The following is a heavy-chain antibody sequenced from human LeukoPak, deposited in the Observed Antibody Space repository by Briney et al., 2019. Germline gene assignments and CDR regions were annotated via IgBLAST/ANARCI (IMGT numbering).Heavy chain of an antibody. Sequence: HPGGSLRLSCSVSGFTFSTYVMHWVRQAPGKGLEYVSAISSNGANTYYADSVKGRFTISRDNSKNTLYLQMSSLRADDTAVYYCVRGTGYWGQGTLVTVSS. J-gene: IGHJ4*02. CDR2: ISSNGANT. CDR3: VRGTGY. CDR1: GFTFSTYV. V-gene: IGHV3-64D*06.